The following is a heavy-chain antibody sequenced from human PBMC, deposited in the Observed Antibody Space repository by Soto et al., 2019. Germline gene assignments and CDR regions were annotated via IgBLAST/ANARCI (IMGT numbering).Heavy chain of an antibody. V-gene: IGHV1-69*02. Sequence: GASVKVSCKASGGTFSSYTISWVRQAPGQGLEWMGRIIPILGIANYAQKFQGRVTITADKSTSTAYMELSSLRSEDTAVYYCASSRYYYGSGSYRETLVRYYYYYMDVWGKGTTVTVSS. CDR2: IIPILGIA. J-gene: IGHJ6*03. CDR3: ASSRYYYGSGSYRETLVRYYYYYMDV. D-gene: IGHD3-10*01. CDR1: GGTFSSYT.